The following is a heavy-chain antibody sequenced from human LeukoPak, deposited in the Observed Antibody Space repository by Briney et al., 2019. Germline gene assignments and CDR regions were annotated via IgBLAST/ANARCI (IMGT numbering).Heavy chain of an antibody. CDR2: MSATVITA. J-gene: IGHJ4*02. V-gene: IGHV3-23*01. D-gene: IGHD3-22*01. CDR3: ARAPYYFDSRGYYYFDS. CDR1: GFTFNSYA. Sequence: GGSLRLSCAVSGFTFNSYAMSWVRQAPGKGLEWVSTMSATVITAFYADSVKGRFAISRHNSNKTLYLQMNNLTAEDTAVYYCARAPYYFDSRGYYYFDSWGQGAQVTVSS.